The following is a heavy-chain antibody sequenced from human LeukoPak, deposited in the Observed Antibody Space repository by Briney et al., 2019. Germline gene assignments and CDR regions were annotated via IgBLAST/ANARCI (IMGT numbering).Heavy chain of an antibody. CDR3: ARRDYGGPRAADY. D-gene: IGHD4/OR15-4a*01. J-gene: IGHJ4*02. Sequence: KPSETLSLTCTVSGGSISTRTYYWGWIRQPPGEGLEWIGYVYYTGTTNYNPSLKSRVTMSVDTSKNQLSLKLNSVTAADTAVYYCARRDYGGPRAADYWGQGTLVTVSS. V-gene: IGHV4-61*05. CDR2: VYYTGTT. CDR1: GGSISTRTYY.